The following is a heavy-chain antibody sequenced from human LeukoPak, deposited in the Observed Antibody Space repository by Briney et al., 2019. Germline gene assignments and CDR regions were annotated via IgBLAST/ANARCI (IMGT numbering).Heavy chain of an antibody. J-gene: IGHJ3*02. CDR3: ARGGELLWFGEGDAFDI. D-gene: IGHD3-10*01. Sequence: GGSLRLSCSASGFTFSSYAMHWVRQAPGKGLEYVSAISNNGGSTYYADSVKGRFTISRDNSKNTLYLQMNSLRAEDTAVYYCARGGELLWFGEGDAFDIWGQGTMVTVSS. CDR2: ISNNGGST. CDR1: GFTFSSYA. V-gene: IGHV3-64*04.